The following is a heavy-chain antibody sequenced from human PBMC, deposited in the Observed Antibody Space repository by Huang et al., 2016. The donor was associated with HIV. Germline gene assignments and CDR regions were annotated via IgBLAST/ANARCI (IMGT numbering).Heavy chain of an antibody. Sequence: QVQLVQSGAEVKKPGSSVKVSCKASGGTFSSYAISWVRQAPGQGLEWWGGSIPIFGTANYAQKFQGRVTITADESTSTAYMELSSLRSEDTAVYYCARARGYYDSSVSYYFDYWGQGTLVTVSS. CDR3: ARARGYYDSSVSYYFDY. CDR1: GGTFSSYA. J-gene: IGHJ4*02. V-gene: IGHV1-69*13. CDR2: SIPIFGTA. D-gene: IGHD3-22*01.